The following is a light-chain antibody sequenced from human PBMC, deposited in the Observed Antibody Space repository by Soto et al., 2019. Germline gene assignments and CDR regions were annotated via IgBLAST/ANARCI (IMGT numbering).Light chain of an antibody. CDR3: QQSTDWPLT. CDR1: QSVGSY. J-gene: IGKJ4*01. CDR2: DAS. Sequence: ETVLTQSPATLSLSPGQRATFSCRASQSVGSYLAWYQQKPGQAPRLLIYDASNRATGIPARFSGSGSGTDFPLTITSLEPEDFAVYFGQQSTDWPLTFGGGTKLEI. V-gene: IGKV3-11*01.